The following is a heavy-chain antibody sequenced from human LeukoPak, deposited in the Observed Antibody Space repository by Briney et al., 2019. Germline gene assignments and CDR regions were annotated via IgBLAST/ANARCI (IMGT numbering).Heavy chain of an antibody. CDR2: INPNSGGT. CDR1: GYTFTGYY. V-gene: IGHV1-2*02. D-gene: IGHD1-26*01. Sequence: ASVKVSCKASGYTFTGYYMHWVRQAPGQGLEWMGWINPNSGGTNYAQKFQGRVTMTRDTSISTAYMELSRLRSDDTAVYYCARGYLDSGSYYGYFDYWGQGTLVTVSS. J-gene: IGHJ4*02. CDR3: ARGYLDSGSYYGYFDY.